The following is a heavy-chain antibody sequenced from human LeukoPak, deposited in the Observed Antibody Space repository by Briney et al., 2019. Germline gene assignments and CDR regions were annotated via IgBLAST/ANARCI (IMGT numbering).Heavy chain of an antibody. CDR1: GFTFSSYN. V-gene: IGHV3-21*01. D-gene: IGHD3-3*01. Sequence: GGSLRLSCAASGFTFSSYNMNWVRQAPGKGLEWVSSISSSSDYIHYADSVKGRFTISRDDAKNSLYLQLNSLRAEDTAVYYYARSQSGYFPPTSDYWGQGTLVTVSS. J-gene: IGHJ4*02. CDR2: ISSSSDYI. CDR3: ARSQSGYFPPTSDY.